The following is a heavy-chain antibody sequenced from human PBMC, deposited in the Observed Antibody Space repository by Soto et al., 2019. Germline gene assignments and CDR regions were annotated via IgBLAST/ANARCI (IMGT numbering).Heavy chain of an antibody. Sequence: QVQLVESGGGVVQPGRSLRLSCAASGFTFSNYDMHWVRQAPGKGLEWVAGISYDGSNRYYADSVKGRFTISRDISKNTLYLQMNSLRLEDTAVYYCVIIPPTTVDYWGQGTLVTVFS. CDR2: ISYDGSNR. CDR1: GFTFSNYD. J-gene: IGHJ4*02. V-gene: IGHV3-30*03. D-gene: IGHD4-17*01. CDR3: VIIPPTTVDY.